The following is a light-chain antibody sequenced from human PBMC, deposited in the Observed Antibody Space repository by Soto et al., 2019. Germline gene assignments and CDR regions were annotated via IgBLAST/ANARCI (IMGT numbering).Light chain of an antibody. CDR2: SNN. CDR1: SSNIGSNT. J-gene: IGLJ2*01. CDR3: AAWDDSLNGPV. V-gene: IGLV1-44*01. Sequence: QSVLTQLPSASGTPGQRVTISCSGSSSNIGSNTVNWYQQLPGTAPKLLIYSNNQRPSGVPDRFSGSKSGTSASLAISGLQSEDEDDYYCAAWDDSLNGPVFGGGTKLTVL.